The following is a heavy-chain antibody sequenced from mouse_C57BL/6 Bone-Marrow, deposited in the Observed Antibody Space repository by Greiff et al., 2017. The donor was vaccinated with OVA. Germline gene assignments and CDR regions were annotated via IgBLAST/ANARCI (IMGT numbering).Heavy chain of an antibody. Sequence: ESGPGLVKPSQSLSLTCSVTGYSITSGYYWNWIRQFPGNKLEWMGYISYDGSNNYNPSLKNRISITRDTSKNQFFLKLNSVTTEDTATYYCARDILPSMDYWGQGTSVTVSS. CDR1: GYSITSGYY. J-gene: IGHJ4*01. CDR2: ISYDGSN. D-gene: IGHD2-10*01. V-gene: IGHV3-6*01. CDR3: ARDILPSMDY.